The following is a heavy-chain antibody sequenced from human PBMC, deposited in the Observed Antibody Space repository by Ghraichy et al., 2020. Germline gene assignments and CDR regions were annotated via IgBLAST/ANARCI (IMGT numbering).Heavy chain of an antibody. D-gene: IGHD4-17*01. Sequence: SVKVSCKASGGTFSSSAISWVRQAPGQGLEWMGRIIPVLGIADYAQKFQGRVTITADKSTSTAYMELSSLRSEDTAVYYCARAARDYGDLDYWGQGTLVTVSS. J-gene: IGHJ4*02. CDR1: GGTFSSSA. CDR2: IIPVLGIA. CDR3: ARAARDYGDLDY. V-gene: IGHV1-69*04.